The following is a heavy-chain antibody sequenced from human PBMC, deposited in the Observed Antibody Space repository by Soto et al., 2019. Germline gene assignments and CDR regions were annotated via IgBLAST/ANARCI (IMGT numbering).Heavy chain of an antibody. D-gene: IGHD3-10*01. CDR3: SKGSYGSETYYTRAKGNWFDP. V-gene: IGHV3-23*01. CDR2: ISANGGST. Sequence: GGSLRLSCAASGFTLSSYVMSWVRQTPGKGLEWVSSISANGGSTYYADSVKGRFTISRDNSENTLYLQMSSLRADDTAVYYCSKGSYGSETYYTRAKGNWFDPWGQGTLDTVSS. CDR1: GFTLSSYV. J-gene: IGHJ5*02.